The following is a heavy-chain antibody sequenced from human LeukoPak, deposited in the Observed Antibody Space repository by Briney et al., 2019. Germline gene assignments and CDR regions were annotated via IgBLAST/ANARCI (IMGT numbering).Heavy chain of an antibody. V-gene: IGHV4-39*01. CDR1: GGSISSSSYY. D-gene: IGHD3-10*01. CDR3: ARHYTLLPFDY. J-gene: IGHJ4*02. CDR2: IYYSGST. Sequence: SETLSLTCTVSGGSISSSSYYWGWIRQPPGKGLEWIGSIYYSGSTYYNPSLKSRVTISVDTSKNQFSLKLSSVTAADTAVYYCARHYTLLPFDYWGQGTLVTVSS.